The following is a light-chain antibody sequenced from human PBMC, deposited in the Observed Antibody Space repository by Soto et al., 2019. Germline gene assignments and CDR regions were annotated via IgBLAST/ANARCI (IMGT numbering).Light chain of an antibody. Sequence: QAVVTQPPSVSGAPGQRVTIPGTGTSSTIGAGYDVHWYQQLPGTAPKLLIYGNSNRPSGVPDRFSGSKSGTSASLAITGLQAEDEADYYCQSYDSSLSGVVFGGGTKVTVL. CDR2: GNS. J-gene: IGLJ2*01. CDR1: SSTIGAGYD. V-gene: IGLV1-40*01. CDR3: QSYDSSLSGVV.